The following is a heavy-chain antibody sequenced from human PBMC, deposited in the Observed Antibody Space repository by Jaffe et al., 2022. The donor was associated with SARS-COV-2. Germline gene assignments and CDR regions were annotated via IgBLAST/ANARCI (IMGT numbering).Heavy chain of an antibody. CDR2: IYNSGRP. CDR3: ARGIPSARGPTNWFDP. CDR1: GASISSGDYY. J-gene: IGHJ5*02. Sequence: QVQLQESGPGLVKPSQTLSLTCSVSGASISSGDYYWSWFRQLPGKGLEWIGYIYNSGRPYYNPSLRSRVIISPDTSNVQVSLEVTSVTAADTAVYYCARGIPSARGPTNWFDPWGQGTLVTVSS. D-gene: IGHD2-2*02. V-gene: IGHV4-30-4*08.